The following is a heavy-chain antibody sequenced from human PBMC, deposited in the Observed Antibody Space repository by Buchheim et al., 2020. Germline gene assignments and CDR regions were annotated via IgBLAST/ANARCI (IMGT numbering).Heavy chain of an antibody. V-gene: IGHV3-23*01. J-gene: IGHJ6*02. Sequence: EVQLLESGGGLVQPGGYLRLSCAASGLTFSSYAMNWVRQAPGKGLEWFSGISGSGAYTYYADSVRGRFTISRDNLKNTLVLKMNSLSAEDTAVYYCAKGGITIFGVVTAAGGMDVWGQGTT. CDR1: GLTFSSYA. CDR2: ISGSGAYT. D-gene: IGHD3-3*01. CDR3: AKGGITIFGVVTAAGGMDV.